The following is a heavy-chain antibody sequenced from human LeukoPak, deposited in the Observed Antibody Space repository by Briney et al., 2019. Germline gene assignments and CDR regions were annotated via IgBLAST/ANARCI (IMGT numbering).Heavy chain of an antibody. Sequence: SETLSLTCTVPGASTSDYYWSWIRKPAGKGLGWSGRISITDSTNYNPSLTSPVTMSLDTSKNQFSLNLRSLSAVDTAVYYCARLRRDSSGWYADDSWGQGTLVTVSS. CDR2: ISITDST. CDR3: ARLRRDSSGWYADDS. V-gene: IGHV4-4*07. CDR1: GASTSDYY. D-gene: IGHD6-19*01. J-gene: IGHJ4*02.